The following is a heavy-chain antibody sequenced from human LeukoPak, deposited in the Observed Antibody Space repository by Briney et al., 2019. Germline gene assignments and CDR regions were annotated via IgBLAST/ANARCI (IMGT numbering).Heavy chain of an antibody. CDR3: ARGQWHRSYGMDV. Sequence: GGSLRLSCAASGFTFSSYAMSWVRQAPGKGLEWVSAISGSGGSTYYADSVKGRFTISRDNSTNTLYLQMNSLRAEDTAVYYCARGQWHRSYGMDVWGQGTTVTVSS. D-gene: IGHD6-19*01. CDR1: GFTFSSYA. CDR2: ISGSGGST. V-gene: IGHV3-23*01. J-gene: IGHJ6*02.